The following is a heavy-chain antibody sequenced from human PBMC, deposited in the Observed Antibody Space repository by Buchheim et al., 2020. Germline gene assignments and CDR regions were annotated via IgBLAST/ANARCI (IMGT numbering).Heavy chain of an antibody. CDR2: INYSGTA. V-gene: IGHV4-59*01. Sequence: QVQLQESGPGLVKPSETLSLTCTVSGGSIRNYYWSWIRQPPGKGLEWIGNINYSGTANYNASLKTRVTISVDTSKKQFSPRVTSVTAADTAVYYCARQGQRLAMSYFDYWGQGTL. D-gene: IGHD6-25*01. CDR3: ARQGQRLAMSYFDY. CDR1: GGSIRNYY. J-gene: IGHJ4*02.